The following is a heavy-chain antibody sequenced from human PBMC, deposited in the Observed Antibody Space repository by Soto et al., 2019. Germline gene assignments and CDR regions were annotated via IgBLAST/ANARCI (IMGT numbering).Heavy chain of an antibody. CDR1: GASLNSDDNY. Sequence: QVQLQESGPGLVKPSQTLSLTCTVSGASLNSDDNYWSWVRQHPGKGLEWIGYVSYSGHTYYTPCLRSRLTVSIDTSKNQFTLKSTYLAHADTAVYYCEKIRRVFGELSYVFDSWGQGTLVTVSS. V-gene: IGHV4-31*03. D-gene: IGHD3-10*01. CDR3: EKIRRVFGELSYVFDS. J-gene: IGHJ4*02. CDR2: VSYSGHT.